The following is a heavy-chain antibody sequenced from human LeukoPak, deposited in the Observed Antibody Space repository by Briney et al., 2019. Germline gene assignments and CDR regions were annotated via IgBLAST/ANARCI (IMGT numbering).Heavy chain of an antibody. CDR2: ISSSGSTI. Sequence: GGSLRLSCAASGFTFSSYEMNWVRQAPGKGLEWVSYISSSGSTIYYADSVKGRFTISRDNAKNSLYLQMNSLRAEDTAVYYCARDGYSPIHYYMDVWGKGTTVTVSS. D-gene: IGHD1-1*01. J-gene: IGHJ6*03. V-gene: IGHV3-48*03. CDR1: GFTFSSYE. CDR3: ARDGYSPIHYYMDV.